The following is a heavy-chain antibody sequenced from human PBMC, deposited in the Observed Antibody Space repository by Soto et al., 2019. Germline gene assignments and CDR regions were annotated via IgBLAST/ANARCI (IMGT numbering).Heavy chain of an antibody. Sequence: RASVKVSCKASGYTFTSYGISWVRQAPGQGLEWMGWISAYNGNTNYAQKLQGRVTMTTDTSTSTAYMELRSLRSDDTAVYYCARGRRYSYYNWFDPWGQGTLVTVPQ. CDR3: ARGRRYSYYNWFDP. J-gene: IGHJ5*02. CDR2: ISAYNGNT. V-gene: IGHV1-18*01. CDR1: GYTFTSYG. D-gene: IGHD5-18*01.